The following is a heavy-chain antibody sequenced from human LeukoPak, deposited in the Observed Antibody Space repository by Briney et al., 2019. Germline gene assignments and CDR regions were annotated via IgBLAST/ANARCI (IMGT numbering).Heavy chain of an antibody. CDR1: GFTFSSYA. CDR3: AKGIPGYYYYYYMDV. V-gene: IGHV3-23*01. J-gene: IGHJ6*03. Sequence: GGSLRLSCAASGFTFSSYAMSWVRQAPGKGLERVSAISGSGGSTYYADSVKGRFTISRDNSKNTLYLQMNSLRAEDTAVYYCAKGIPGYYYYYYMDVWGKGTTVTVSS. CDR2: ISGSGGST.